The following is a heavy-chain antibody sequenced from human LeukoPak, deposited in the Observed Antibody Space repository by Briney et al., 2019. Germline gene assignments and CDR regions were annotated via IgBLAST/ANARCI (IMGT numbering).Heavy chain of an antibody. Sequence: TSETLSLTCAVYGGSFSGYYWSWIRQPPGKGLEWIGEINHSGSTNYNPSLKSRVTISVDTSKNQFSLKLSSVTAADTAVYYCARPKRGSFPRGAGSSWYYFDYWGQGTLVTVSS. CDR1: GGSFSGYY. D-gene: IGHD6-13*01. J-gene: IGHJ4*02. CDR3: ARPKRGSFPRGAGSSWYYFDY. CDR2: INHSGST. V-gene: IGHV4-34*01.